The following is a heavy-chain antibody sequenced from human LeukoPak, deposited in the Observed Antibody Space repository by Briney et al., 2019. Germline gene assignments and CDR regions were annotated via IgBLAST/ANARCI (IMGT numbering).Heavy chain of an antibody. Sequence: PGGSLRLSCEASGFTFSNFAMTWVRQAPGKGLEWVSAINTAGRAYYEDSVKGRFTITRDNSKNTVYLQMINLRAEDTAVYYCSKGASSAGMLDFQYWGQGTRVTVSS. CDR2: INTAGRA. J-gene: IGHJ4*02. V-gene: IGHV3-23*01. CDR1: GFTFSNFA. D-gene: IGHD6-6*01. CDR3: SKGASSAGMLDFQY.